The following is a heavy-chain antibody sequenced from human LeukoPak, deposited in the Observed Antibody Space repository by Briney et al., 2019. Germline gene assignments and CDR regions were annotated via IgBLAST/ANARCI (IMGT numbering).Heavy chain of an antibody. CDR3: ARDRVGSSSSIIDY. V-gene: IGHV3-30-3*01. CDR1: GVTCSSYA. Sequence: GGGMIRSCAATGVTCSSYAMHWVRQAPGKGLEWVAVISYDGSNKYYADSVKGRFTISRDNSKNTLYLQMNSLRAEDTAVYYCARDRVGSSSSIIDYWGQGTLVTVSS. J-gene: IGHJ4*02. D-gene: IGHD6-6*01. CDR2: ISYDGSNK.